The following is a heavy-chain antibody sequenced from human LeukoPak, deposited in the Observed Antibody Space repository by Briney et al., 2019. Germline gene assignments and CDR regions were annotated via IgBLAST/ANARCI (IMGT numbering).Heavy chain of an antibody. CDR1: GGSFSGYY. D-gene: IGHD6-19*01. V-gene: IGHV4-34*01. J-gene: IGHJ4*02. Sequence: SETLSLTCAVYGGSFSGYYWSWIRQPPGKGLEWIGEINHSGSTNYNPSLKSRATISVDTSKNQFSLKLSSVTAADTAVYYCASGAPRAVAGFDYWGQGTLVTVSS. CDR2: INHSGST. CDR3: ASGAPRAVAGFDY.